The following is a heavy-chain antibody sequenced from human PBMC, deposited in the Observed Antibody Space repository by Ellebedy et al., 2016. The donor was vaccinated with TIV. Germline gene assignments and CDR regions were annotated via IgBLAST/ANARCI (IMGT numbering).Heavy chain of an antibody. V-gene: IGHV3-30*02. Sequence: PSETLSLTCAASGFTFSAYGMHWVRQAPGKGLEWVTYIRYDGSNKYYADSVKGRFTISRDNSKNTLFLEMNSLRAEDTAIYYCAGLWFGDSPRDNSDYWGRGTLVTVSS. J-gene: IGHJ4*02. CDR1: GFTFSAYG. CDR2: IRYDGSNK. D-gene: IGHD3-10*01. CDR3: AGLWFGDSPRDNSDY.